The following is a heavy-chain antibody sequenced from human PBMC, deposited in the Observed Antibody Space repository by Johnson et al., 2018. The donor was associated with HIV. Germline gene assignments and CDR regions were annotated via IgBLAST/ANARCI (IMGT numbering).Heavy chain of an antibody. CDR2: IKSKANSYAT. Sequence: VQLVESGGGLVKPGGSLRLSCAASGFTFSNAWMSWVRQAPGKGLEWVGRIKSKANSYATAYAASVKGRFTISRDDSKNTAYLQMNSLKTEDTAVYYCARAGSSSDDAFDIWGQGTMVTVSS. CDR3: ARAGSSSDDAFDI. CDR1: GFTFSNAW. V-gene: IGHV3-73*01. D-gene: IGHD6-6*01. J-gene: IGHJ3*02.